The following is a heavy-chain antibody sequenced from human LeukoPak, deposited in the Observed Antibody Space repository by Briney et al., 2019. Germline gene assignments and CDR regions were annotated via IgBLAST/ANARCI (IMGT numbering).Heavy chain of an antibody. J-gene: IGHJ5*02. CDR3: ARGIVRQQLIS. CDR2: ISYDGSNK. CDR1: GFTFSSHA. V-gene: IGHV3-30-3*01. Sequence: PGRSLRLSCAASGFTFSSHAMDWVRQAPGKGLEWVAVISYDGSNKYYAGSVKGRFTISRDNSKNTLYLQMNSLRAEDTAVYYCARGIVRQQLISLGQGTLVTVSS. D-gene: IGHD6-13*01.